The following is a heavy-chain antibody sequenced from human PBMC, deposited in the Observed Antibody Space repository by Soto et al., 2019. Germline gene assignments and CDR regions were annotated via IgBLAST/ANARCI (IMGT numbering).Heavy chain of an antibody. CDR1: GGSFSGYY. CDR3: ARRRGRFGYPIYYYYMDV. CDR2: INHSGST. J-gene: IGHJ6*03. V-gene: IGHV4-34*01. Sequence: SETLSLTCAVYGGSFSGYYWSWIRQPPGKGLEWIGEINHSGSTNYNPSLKSRVTISVDTSKNQFSLKLSSVTAADTAVYYCARRRGRFGYPIYYYYMDVWGKGTTVTVSS. D-gene: IGHD3-10*01.